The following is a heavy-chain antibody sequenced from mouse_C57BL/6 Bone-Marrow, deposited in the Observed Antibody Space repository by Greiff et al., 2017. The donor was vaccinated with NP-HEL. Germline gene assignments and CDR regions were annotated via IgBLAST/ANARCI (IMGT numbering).Heavy chain of an antibody. CDR3: ASVPYYYGSSYVYYFDY. D-gene: IGHD1-1*01. V-gene: IGHV3-6*01. CDR1: GYSITSGYY. CDR2: ISYDGSN. Sequence: DVQLQESGPGLVKPSQSLSLTCSVTGYSITSGYYWNWIRQFPGNKLEWMGYISYDGSNNYNPSLKNRISITRDTSKNQFFLKLNSVTTEDTATYYCASVPYYYGSSYVYYFDYWGQGTTLTVSS. J-gene: IGHJ2*01.